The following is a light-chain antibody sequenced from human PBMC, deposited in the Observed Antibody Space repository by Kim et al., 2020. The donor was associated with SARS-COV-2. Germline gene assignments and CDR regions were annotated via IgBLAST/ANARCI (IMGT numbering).Light chain of an antibody. CDR3: QAWDSSTYV. CDR1: KLGDKY. J-gene: IGLJ1*01. CDR2: QDS. V-gene: IGLV3-1*01. Sequence: MAPGKTASITCSGDKLGDKYACWYQQKPGQSPVLVIYQDSKRPSGIPERFSGSNSGNTATLTISGTQAMDEADYYCQAWDSSTYVFGTGTKVTVL.